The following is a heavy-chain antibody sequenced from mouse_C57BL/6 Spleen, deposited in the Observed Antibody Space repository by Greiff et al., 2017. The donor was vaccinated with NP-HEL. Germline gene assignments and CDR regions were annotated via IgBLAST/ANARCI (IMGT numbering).Heavy chain of an antibody. CDR1: GYSITSGYD. CDR3: ARDGLRGYFNY. Sequence: EVQLQESGPGMVKPSQSLSLSCTVTGYSITSGYDWHWIRHFPGNKLEWMGYLSYSGSTNYNPSLKSRISITHDTSKNHFFLKLNSVTTEDTATYYCARDGLRGYFNYWGQGTTLTVSS. V-gene: IGHV3-1*01. J-gene: IGHJ2*01. CDR2: LSYSGST. D-gene: IGHD1-1*01.